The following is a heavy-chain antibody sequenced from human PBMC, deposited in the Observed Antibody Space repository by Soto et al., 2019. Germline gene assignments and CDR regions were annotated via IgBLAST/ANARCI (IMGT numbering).Heavy chain of an antibody. Sequence: PGGSLRLSCAASGFTFSSYAMHWVRQAPGKGLEWVAVISYDGSNKYYADSVKGRFTISRDNSKNTLYLQMNSLRAEDTAVYYCARVSQGTWLQLWSDYYYRMDVWGQGTTVTVSS. V-gene: IGHV3-30-3*01. CDR1: GFTFSSYA. D-gene: IGHD5-18*01. CDR2: ISYDGSNK. CDR3: ARVSQGTWLQLWSDYYYRMDV. J-gene: IGHJ6*02.